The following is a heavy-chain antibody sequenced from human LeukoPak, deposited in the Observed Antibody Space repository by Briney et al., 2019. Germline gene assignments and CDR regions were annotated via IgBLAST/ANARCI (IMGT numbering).Heavy chain of an antibody. CDR1: GGTFSSYA. V-gene: IGHV1-69*13. CDR2: IIPIFGTA. D-gene: IGHD3-10*01. J-gene: IGHJ4*02. CDR3: ASTPPTMVRGVIFY. Sequence: ASVKVSCKASGGTFSSYAISWVRQAPGQGLEWMGGIIPIFGTANYAQKFQGRVTITADESTSTAYMELSSLRSEDTAVYYCASTPPTMVRGVIFYWGQGTLVTVSS.